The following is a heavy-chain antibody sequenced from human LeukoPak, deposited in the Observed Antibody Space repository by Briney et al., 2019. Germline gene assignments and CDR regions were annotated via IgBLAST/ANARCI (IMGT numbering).Heavy chain of an antibody. D-gene: IGHD2-15*01. CDR1: GFTFSSYA. Sequence: GGSLRLSCAASGFTFSSYAMSWVRQAPGKGLEWVSAISGSGGSTYYADSVKGRFTISRDNSKNTLYLQMNSLRAEDTAVYYCAKHESLGDIVVVVAATRGSYFDYWGRGTLVTVSS. J-gene: IGHJ4*02. CDR2: ISGSGGST. V-gene: IGHV3-23*01. CDR3: AKHESLGDIVVVVAATRGSYFDY.